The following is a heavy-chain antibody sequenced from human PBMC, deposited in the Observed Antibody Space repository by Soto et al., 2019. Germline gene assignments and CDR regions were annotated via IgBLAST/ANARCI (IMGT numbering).Heavy chain of an antibody. CDR1: GFTFSSYS. CDR3: ARDGGYSSGWYQFDY. V-gene: IGHV3-48*02. D-gene: IGHD6-19*01. J-gene: IGHJ4*02. Sequence: GGSLRLSCAASGFTFSSYSMNWVRQAPGKGLEWVSYISSSSSTIYYADSVKGRFTISRDNAKNSLYLQMNSLRDEDTAVYYCARDGGYSSGWYQFDYWGQGTLVTVSS. CDR2: ISSSSSTI.